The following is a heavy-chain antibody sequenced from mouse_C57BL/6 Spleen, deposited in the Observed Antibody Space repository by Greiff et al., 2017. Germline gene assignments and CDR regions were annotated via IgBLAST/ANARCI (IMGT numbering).Heavy chain of an antibody. V-gene: IGHV1-53*01. Sequence: QVQLQQPGTELVKPGASVKLSCKASGYTFTSYWMHWVKQRPGQGLEWIGNINPSNGGTNYNEKFKSKATLTVDKSSSTAYMQLSSLTSEDSAVDYCAREEYGNLPFACWGQGTLVTVSA. D-gene: IGHD2-10*02. CDR1: GYTFTSYW. J-gene: IGHJ3*01. CDR3: AREEYGNLPFAC. CDR2: INPSNGGT.